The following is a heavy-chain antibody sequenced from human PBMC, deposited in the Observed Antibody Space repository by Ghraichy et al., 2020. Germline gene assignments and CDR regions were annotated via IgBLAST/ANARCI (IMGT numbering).Heavy chain of an antibody. CDR3: ARVGGGEGTNWFDP. D-gene: IGHD4-23*01. V-gene: IGHV4-59*01. J-gene: IGHJ5*02. CDR2: IYYSGST. Sequence: ETLSLTCTVSGGSISSYYWSWIRQPPGKGLEWIGYIYYSGSTNYNPSLKSRVTISVDTSKNQFSLKLSSVTAADTAVYYCARVGGGEGTNWFDPWGQGTLVTVSS. CDR1: GGSISSYY.